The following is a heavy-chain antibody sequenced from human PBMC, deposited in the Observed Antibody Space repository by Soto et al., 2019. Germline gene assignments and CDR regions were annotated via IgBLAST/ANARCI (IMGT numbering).Heavy chain of an antibody. Sequence: GGSLRLSCAASGFTFSSYEMNWVRQAPGKGLEWVSYISSSGSTIYYADSVKGRFTISRDNAKNSLYLQMNSLRAEDTAVYYCARDSGCSSTSCYLRSDYYYYGMDVWGQGTTVTV. CDR1: GFTFSSYE. V-gene: IGHV3-48*03. CDR2: ISSSGSTI. D-gene: IGHD2-2*01. J-gene: IGHJ6*02. CDR3: ARDSGCSSTSCYLRSDYYYYGMDV.